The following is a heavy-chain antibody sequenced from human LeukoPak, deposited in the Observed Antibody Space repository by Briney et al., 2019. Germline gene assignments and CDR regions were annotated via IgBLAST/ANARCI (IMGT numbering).Heavy chain of an antibody. CDR3: ARAGLHLWPTN. Sequence: GGSLRLSCAASGFTFSSYAMHWVRQAPGKGLEWVAIIWYDGSNKYYGNSVRGRFTISKDNSKNTVYLQMNSLRDDDTAVYYCARAGLHLWPTNWGQGTLVTASS. J-gene: IGHJ1*01. CDR1: GFTFSSYA. CDR2: IWYDGSNK. D-gene: IGHD5-18*01. V-gene: IGHV3-33*01.